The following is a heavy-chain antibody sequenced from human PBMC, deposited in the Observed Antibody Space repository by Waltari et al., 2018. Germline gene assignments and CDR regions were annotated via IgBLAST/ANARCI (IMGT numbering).Heavy chain of an antibody. D-gene: IGHD3-10*01. J-gene: IGHJ4*02. CDR1: GVSISSHY. CDR3: ARDVGKHTSDGEV. Sequence: QVQLQESGPGLVKPSETLSLTCTVPGVSISSHYWSWIRQPPGKGLEWIGYIYYSGSTNYNTSLKSRVTISVDTSKNQFSLKLSSVTAADTAVYYCARDVGKHTSDGEVWGQGTLVTVSS. CDR2: IYYSGST. V-gene: IGHV4-59*11.